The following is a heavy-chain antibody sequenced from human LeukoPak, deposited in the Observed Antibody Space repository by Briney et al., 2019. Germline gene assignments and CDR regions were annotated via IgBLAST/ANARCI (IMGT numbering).Heavy chain of an antibody. CDR1: GGSISDYY. J-gene: IGHJ3*02. CDR2: IYYSGRT. Sequence: SETLSLTCTVSGGSISDYYWNWMRQPPGKGLEWIGYIYYSGRTNYNPSLKSRVTISVDTSKNQFSLKLSSVTAADTAVYYCARDFRGSVDAFDIWGQGTMVAVSS. V-gene: IGHV4-59*01. CDR3: ARDFRGSVDAFDI.